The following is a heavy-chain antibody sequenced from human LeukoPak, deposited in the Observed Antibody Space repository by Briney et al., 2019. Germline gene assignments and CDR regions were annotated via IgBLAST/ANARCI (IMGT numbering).Heavy chain of an antibody. D-gene: IGHD2-8*01. CDR3: VRDLGGGFVHGMDV. CDR1: GFSFSSYE. Sequence: PGGSLRLSCAASGFSFSSYEFNWVRQAPGKGLEWISYISSSGSTRYYADSVKGRFTTSRDNAKNSLNLQMNSLRAEDTAVYYCVRDLGGGFVHGMDVWGQGTTVTVSS. V-gene: IGHV3-48*03. J-gene: IGHJ6*02. CDR2: ISSSGSTR.